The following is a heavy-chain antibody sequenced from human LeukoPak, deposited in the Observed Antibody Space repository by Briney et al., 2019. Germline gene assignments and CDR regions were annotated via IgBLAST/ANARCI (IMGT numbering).Heavy chain of an antibody. D-gene: IGHD6-6*01. CDR3: ARLDRYSSGFDY. CDR1: GYTFTGNY. Sequence: ASVKVSCKASGYTFTGNYVHWVRQAPGQRLEWVGWINPNTGGTNYAQRFQGRVAMTRDTSINTAYVELSRLTSDDTAVYYCARLDRYSSGFDYWGQGTLVTVS. CDR2: INPNTGGT. V-gene: IGHV1-2*02. J-gene: IGHJ4*02.